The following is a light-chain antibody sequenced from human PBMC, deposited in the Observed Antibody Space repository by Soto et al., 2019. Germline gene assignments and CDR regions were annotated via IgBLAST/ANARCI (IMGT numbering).Light chain of an antibody. J-gene: IGKJ1*01. CDR2: AAS. Sequence: DIQMTQSPSSLSASVGDRVTITCRASQSISSYLNWYQQKPGKAPKLLIYAASSLQSGVPSRFSGSGSGTEFTLTISSLQPDDFATYYCQQYSSHSAFGQGTTVDIK. CDR1: QSISSY. CDR3: QQYSSHSA. V-gene: IGKV1-39*01.